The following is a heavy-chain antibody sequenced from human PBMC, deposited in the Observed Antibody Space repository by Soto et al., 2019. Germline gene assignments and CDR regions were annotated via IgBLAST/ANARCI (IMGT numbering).Heavy chain of an antibody. CDR1: GFTFSGSA. D-gene: IGHD2-15*01. CDR2: IRSKANSYAT. J-gene: IGHJ4*02. Sequence: EVQLVESGGGLVQPGGSLKLSCAASGFTFSGSAMHWVRQASGKGLEWVGRIRSKANSYATAYAASVKGRFTISRDDSKNTAYLQMNSLKTEETAVYYCARGGNAAVDYWGQGTLVTVSS. CDR3: ARGGNAAVDY. V-gene: IGHV3-73*01.